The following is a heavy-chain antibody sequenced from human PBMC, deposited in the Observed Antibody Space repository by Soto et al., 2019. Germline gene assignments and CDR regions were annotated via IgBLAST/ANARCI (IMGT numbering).Heavy chain of an antibody. D-gene: IGHD2-8*01. J-gene: IGHJ5*02. V-gene: IGHV1-3*01. CDR1: GYTFTSYA. Sequence: ASVKVSCKASGYTFTSYAMHWVRQAPGQRLEWMGWIIAGYGKANYSRKFQGRVTITADESTSTAYMELSSLRSEDTAVYYCARGSVLMVYAYGNWFDPWGQGTLVTVSS. CDR2: IIAGYGKA. CDR3: ARGSVLMVYAYGNWFDP.